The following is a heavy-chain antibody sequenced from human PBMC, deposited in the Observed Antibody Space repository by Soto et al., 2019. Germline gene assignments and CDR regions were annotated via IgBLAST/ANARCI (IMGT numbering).Heavy chain of an antibody. V-gene: IGHV3-23*01. Sequence: GGSLRLSCAASGFTFSSYAMSWVRQAPGKGLEWVSAISGSGGSTYYADSVKGRFTISRDNSKNTLYLQMNSLRAEDTAVYYCAKLMGSSWFSEEEPNYYYYGMDVWGQGTTVTVSS. CDR2: ISGSGGST. CDR3: AKLMGSSWFSEEEPNYYYYGMDV. J-gene: IGHJ6*02. CDR1: GFTFSSYA. D-gene: IGHD6-13*01.